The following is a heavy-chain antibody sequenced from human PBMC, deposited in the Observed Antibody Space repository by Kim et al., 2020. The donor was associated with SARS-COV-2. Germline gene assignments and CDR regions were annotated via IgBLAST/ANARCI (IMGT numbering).Heavy chain of an antibody. J-gene: IGHJ4*02. D-gene: IGHD3-16*02. CDR3: ARRSFSVTPYYFDY. V-gene: IGHV4-39*01. Sequence: NPSLKRRVTISVDTSKNQFSLKLSSVPAADTAVYYCARRSFSVTPYYFDYWGQGTLVTVSS.